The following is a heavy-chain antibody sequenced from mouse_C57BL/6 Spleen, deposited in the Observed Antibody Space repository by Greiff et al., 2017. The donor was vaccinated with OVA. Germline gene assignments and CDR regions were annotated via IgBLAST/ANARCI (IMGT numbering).Heavy chain of an antibody. CDR1: GYAFSSYW. D-gene: IGHD1-1*01. CDR2: IYPGDGDT. J-gene: IGHJ4*01. CDR3: ARGQITTVVGAMDY. Sequence: VQLQQSGAELVKPGASVKISCKASGYAFSSYWMNWVKQRPGKGLEWIGQIYPGDGDTNYNGKFKGKATLTADKSSSTAYMQLSSLTSEDSAVYFCARGQITTVVGAMDYWGQGTSVTVSS. V-gene: IGHV1-80*01.